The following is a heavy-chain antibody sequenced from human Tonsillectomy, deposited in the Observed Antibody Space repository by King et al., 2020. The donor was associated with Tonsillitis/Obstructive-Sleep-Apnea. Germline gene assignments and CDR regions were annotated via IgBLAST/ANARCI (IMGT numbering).Heavy chain of an antibody. CDR2: IYPGDSDT. J-gene: IGHJ5*02. CDR1: GYSFTNYW. Sequence: QLVQSGAEVKKPGESLKISCKGSGYSFTNYWIGWVRQMPGKGLEWVGIIYPGDSDTRYSPSFQGQVTISADKSITTAYLQWSSLKSSDTAMYYCARHDEGSGYWGVYRYAFDPWGQGTLVTVSS. V-gene: IGHV5-51*01. D-gene: IGHD3-16*02. CDR3: ARHDEGSGYWGVYRYAFDP.